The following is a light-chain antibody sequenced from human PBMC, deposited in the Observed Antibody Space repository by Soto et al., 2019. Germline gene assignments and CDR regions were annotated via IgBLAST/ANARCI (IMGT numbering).Light chain of an antibody. V-gene: IGKV1-5*01. CDR2: DAS. CDR3: QQYNNFWT. CDR1: QSISSW. J-gene: IGKJ1*01. Sequence: DIQMTQSPSALSASVGDRVTITCRASQSISSWLAWYQQKPGKAPRLLIYDASYLERGVPSRFSGSGSGTEITLTISDLQPDDLATYYCQQYNNFWTFGPGTKVEI.